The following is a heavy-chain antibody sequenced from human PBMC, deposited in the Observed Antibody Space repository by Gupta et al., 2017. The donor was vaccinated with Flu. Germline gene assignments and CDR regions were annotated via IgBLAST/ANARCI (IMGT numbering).Heavy chain of an antibody. D-gene: IGHD6-13*01. CDR3: AKGPLRAAAGLNFDY. V-gene: IGHV3-30*18. CDR2: ISYDGSNK. CDR1: GFTFSSYG. Sequence: QVQLVESGGGVVQPGRSLRLSCAASGFTFSSYGMHWVRQAPGKGLEWVAVISYDGSNKYYADSVKGRFTISRDNSKNTLYLQMNSLRAEDTAVYYCAKGPLRAAAGLNFDYWGQGTLVTVSS. J-gene: IGHJ4*02.